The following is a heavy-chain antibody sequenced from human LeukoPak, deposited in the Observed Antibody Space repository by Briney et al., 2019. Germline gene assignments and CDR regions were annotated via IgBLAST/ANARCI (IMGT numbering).Heavy chain of an antibody. J-gene: IGHJ4*02. Sequence: ASVKVSCKASRYTFTTYSMNWVRQAPGQGLEWMGWINTNTGNPTYAQGFTGRFVFSLDTSVSTAYLQISSLKAEDTAVYYCARDRTYYYDSSGFHFDYWGQGTLVTVSS. CDR3: ARDRTYYYDSSGFHFDY. CDR2: INTNTGNP. V-gene: IGHV7-4-1*02. D-gene: IGHD3-22*01. CDR1: RYTFTTYS.